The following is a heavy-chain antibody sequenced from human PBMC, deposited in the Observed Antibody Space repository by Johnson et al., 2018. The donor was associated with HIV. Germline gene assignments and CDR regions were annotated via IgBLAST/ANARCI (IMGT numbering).Heavy chain of an antibody. J-gene: IGHJ3*02. Sequence: QMQLVESGGGLVKPGGSLRLSCAASGFTFSDYYMSWIRQAPGKGLEWVSYISSSGSTIYYADSVKGRFTISRDNAKNSLYLQMNSLRADDTAVYYCAKDQYCGGDCYPDAFDIWGQGTMVTVSS. D-gene: IGHD2-21*02. CDR2: ISSSGSTI. CDR1: GFTFSDYY. CDR3: AKDQYCGGDCYPDAFDI. V-gene: IGHV3-11*04.